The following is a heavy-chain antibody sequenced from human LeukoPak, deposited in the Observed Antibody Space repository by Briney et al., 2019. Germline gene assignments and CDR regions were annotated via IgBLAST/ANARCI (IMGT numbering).Heavy chain of an antibody. CDR1: GFTFSSYW. CDR2: IDRDGSRI. D-gene: IGHD4-23*01. Sequence: GGSLRLSCAVSGFTFSSYWMHWVRQAPGKGLVWVSRIDRDGSRIDYADSVKGRFSISRDNGKNTLFLQMNSLRAEDAAVYYCVRGNDYGGPHYWGQGTLVTVSS. J-gene: IGHJ4*02. V-gene: IGHV3-74*01. CDR3: VRGNDYGGPHY.